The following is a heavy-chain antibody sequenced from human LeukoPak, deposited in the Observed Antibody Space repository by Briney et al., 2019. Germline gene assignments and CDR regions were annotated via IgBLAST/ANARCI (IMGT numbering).Heavy chain of an antibody. V-gene: IGHV4-59*01. Sequence: SETLSLTCTVSGGSISSYYWSWIRQRPGKGLEWIGYIYYSGSTSYNPSLKSRVTISVDTSKNQFSLKLSSVTAADTAVYYCARFRLGSDYYHMDVWGKGTTVTVSS. D-gene: IGHD7-27*01. CDR3: ARFRLGSDYYHMDV. CDR1: GGSISSYY. J-gene: IGHJ6*03. CDR2: IYYSGST.